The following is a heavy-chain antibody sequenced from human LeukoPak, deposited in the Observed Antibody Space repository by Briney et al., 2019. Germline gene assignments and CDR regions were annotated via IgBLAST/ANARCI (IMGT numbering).Heavy chain of an antibody. CDR3: ARETVIVGVAP. CDR1: GSTFSSYT. CDR2: ISSSSTFK. D-gene: IGHD1-26*01. V-gene: IGHV3-21*01. Sequence: GGSLRLSCAASGSTFSSYTMNWVRQAPGKGLEWVSSISSSSTFKYYADSVKGRFTISRDNAKNSLFLQMNSLRAEDTAVYYCARETVIVGVAPWGQGTLVTVSS. J-gene: IGHJ5*02.